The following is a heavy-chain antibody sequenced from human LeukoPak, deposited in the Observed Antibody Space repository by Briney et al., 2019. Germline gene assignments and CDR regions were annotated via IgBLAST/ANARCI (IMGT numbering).Heavy chain of an antibody. Sequence: GGSLRLSCAASGFNVSSNYMTWIRQAPGKGLEWVSLIYGADAAYYAESVRGRFMIPRDNLKNTLFLQMNSLRVEDTALYYCVTSTGQQFIPYDYWGQGTLVTVSS. V-gene: IGHV3-66*02. CDR3: VTSTGQQFIPYDY. J-gene: IGHJ4*02. D-gene: IGHD6-13*01. CDR1: GFNVSSNY. CDR2: IYGADAA.